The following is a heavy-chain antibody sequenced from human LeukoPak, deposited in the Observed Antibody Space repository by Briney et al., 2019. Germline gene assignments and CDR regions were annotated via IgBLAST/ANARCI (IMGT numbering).Heavy chain of an antibody. J-gene: IGHJ4*02. D-gene: IGHD3-22*01. CDR3: ARGQSSGDSVGY. Sequence: GGSLRLSRGPSGFIFSSYEMNWVREAPGKGLEWVSYISSSGSTMYYADSVKGRFTISRHNAKNSLYLQKNSLRAEDTAVYYCARGQSSGDSVGYWGQGTLVTVSS. V-gene: IGHV3-48*03. CDR2: ISSSGSTM. CDR1: GFIFSSYE.